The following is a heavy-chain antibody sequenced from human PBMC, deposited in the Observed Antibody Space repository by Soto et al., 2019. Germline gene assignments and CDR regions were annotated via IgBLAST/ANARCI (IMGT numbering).Heavy chain of an antibody. J-gene: IGHJ4*02. D-gene: IGHD2-15*01. V-gene: IGHV3-30*18. Sequence: GGSLRLSCAASGFTFSSYGMHWVRQAPGKGLEWVAVISYDGSNKYYADSVKGRFTISRDNSKNTLYLQMNSLRAEDTAVYYCAKVSRGDCSGGSCYNFDYWGQGTLVTVSS. CDR1: GFTFSSYG. CDR3: AKVSRGDCSGGSCYNFDY. CDR2: ISYDGSNK.